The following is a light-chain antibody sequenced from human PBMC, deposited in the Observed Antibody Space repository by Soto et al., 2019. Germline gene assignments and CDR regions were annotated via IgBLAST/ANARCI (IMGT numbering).Light chain of an antibody. CDR1: QSVSSS. V-gene: IGKV3-15*01. CDR3: QQYYNWPPTWT. Sequence: DIVLTQTPGTLSLSPGERATLSCRASQSVSSSVAWYQQKPGQAPRLLIYDSSSRATGVPARFSGSGSGTEFSLAISSLQSEDFAVYYCQQYYNWPPTWTFGQGTKVDIK. J-gene: IGKJ1*01. CDR2: DSS.